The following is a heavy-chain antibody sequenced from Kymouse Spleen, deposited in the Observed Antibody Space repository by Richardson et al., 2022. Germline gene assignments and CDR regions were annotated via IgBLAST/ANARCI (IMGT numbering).Heavy chain of an antibody. J-gene: IGHJ5*02. Sequence: QVQLQQWGAGLLKPSETLSLTCAVYGGSFSGYYWSWIRQPPGKGLEWIGEINHSGSTNYNPSLKSRVTISVDTSKNQFSLKLSSVTAADTAVYYCASLYYGSGSYYNWFDPWGQGTLVTVSS. CDR3: ASLYYGSGSYYNWFDP. CDR1: GGSFSGYY. V-gene: IGHV4-34*01. CDR2: INHSGST. D-gene: IGHD3-10*01.